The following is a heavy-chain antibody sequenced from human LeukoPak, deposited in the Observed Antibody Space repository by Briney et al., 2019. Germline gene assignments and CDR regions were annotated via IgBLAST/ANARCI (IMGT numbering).Heavy chain of an antibody. Sequence: PGGPLRLSCAASGFIFSNYWMHWVRQTPGKGLVCVSRINTDGSSARYADSVKGRFTISRDNSKNTLYLQMNSLRAEDTAVYYCARARTNWNHPYAGDYYYMDVWGKGTTVTVSS. V-gene: IGHV3-74*01. CDR2: INTDGSSA. CDR1: GFIFSNYW. D-gene: IGHD1-1*01. J-gene: IGHJ6*03. CDR3: ARARTNWNHPYAGDYYYMDV.